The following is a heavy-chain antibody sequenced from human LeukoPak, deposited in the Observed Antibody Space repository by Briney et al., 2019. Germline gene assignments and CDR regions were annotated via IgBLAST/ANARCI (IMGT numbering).Heavy chain of an antibody. CDR2: IKPDGSEK. V-gene: IGHV3-7*01. CDR1: GFSMSTYW. CDR3: ARGGWELLF. Sequence: PGGSLRLSCAASGFSMSTYWMTCVRQAPGNGPEWVATIKPDGSEKYYVDSVKGRFTISRDNADNSLYLQMNSLRDDDTALYYCARGGWELLFWGQGTLVTVSS. D-gene: IGHD1-26*01. J-gene: IGHJ4*02.